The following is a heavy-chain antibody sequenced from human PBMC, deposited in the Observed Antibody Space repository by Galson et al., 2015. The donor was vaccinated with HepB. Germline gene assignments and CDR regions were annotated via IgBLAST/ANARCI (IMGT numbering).Heavy chain of an antibody. CDR3: VKDGSYCTNGVCYTSPPFDV. V-gene: IGHV3-30-3*01. Sequence: SLRLSCAASEFTVSNYAMNWVRQAPGRGLEWVAVISYHGSNKFHADSVKGRFTISRDNSENTLYLQMNSLRAEDTAVYYCVKDGSYCTNGVCYTSPPFDVWGRGTMVTVSS. CDR2: ISYHGSNK. J-gene: IGHJ3*01. CDR1: EFTVSNYA. D-gene: IGHD2-8*01.